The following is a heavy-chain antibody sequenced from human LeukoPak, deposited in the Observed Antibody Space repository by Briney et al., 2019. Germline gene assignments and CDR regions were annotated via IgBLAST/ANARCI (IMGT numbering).Heavy chain of an antibody. CDR2: ISSDGTNT. Sequence: GGSLRLSCEASGFTLSAHRMYWVRQAPGKGLVWVSRISSDGTNTLYADSVKGRFTISRDNAKNTLYLQMTSLRAEDTAVYYCARALRSSYYYYYDMDVWGQGTTVTVPS. CDR1: GFTLSAHR. J-gene: IGHJ6*02. CDR3: ARALRSSYYYYYDMDV. V-gene: IGHV3-74*01. D-gene: IGHD2-2*01.